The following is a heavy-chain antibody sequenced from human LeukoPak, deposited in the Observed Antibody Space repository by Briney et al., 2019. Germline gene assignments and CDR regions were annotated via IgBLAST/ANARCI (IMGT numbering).Heavy chain of an antibody. CDR2: IHTSGST. Sequence: SETLSLTCTVSGGSISSYYWNWIRQPAGKGLEWIGRIHTSGSTNFNPSLKSRITMSVDTSKNQFSLKLSSVTAADRAMYYCARDPGVTPTKPRYFDLWGRGTLVTVSS. CDR1: GGSISSYY. V-gene: IGHV4-4*07. D-gene: IGHD3-10*01. CDR3: ARDPGVTPTKPRYFDL. J-gene: IGHJ2*01.